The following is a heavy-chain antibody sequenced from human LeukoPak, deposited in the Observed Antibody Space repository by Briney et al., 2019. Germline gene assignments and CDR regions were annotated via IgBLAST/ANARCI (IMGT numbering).Heavy chain of an antibody. CDR3: ARVTITMVRGVIKHYYYGMDV. Sequence: GGSLRLSCAASGFTFSSYGMHWVRQAPGKGLEGVAVIWYDGSNKYYADSVKGRFTISRDNSKNTLYLQMNSLRAEDTAVYYCARVTITMVRGVIKHYYYGMDVWGKGTTVTVSS. V-gene: IGHV3-33*01. D-gene: IGHD3-10*01. CDR1: GFTFSSYG. J-gene: IGHJ6*04. CDR2: IWYDGSNK.